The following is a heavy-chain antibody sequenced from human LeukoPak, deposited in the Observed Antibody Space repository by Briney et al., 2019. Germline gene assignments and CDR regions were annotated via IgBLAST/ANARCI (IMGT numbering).Heavy chain of an antibody. V-gene: IGHV4-39*02. CDR1: GGSISSSSYY. Sequence: PSETLSLTCTVSGGSISSSSYYWGWIRQPPGKGLEWIGSIYYSGSTYYNPSLKSRVTISVDTSKNQFSLKLSSVTAADTAVYYCAREIAAVAGTEGDAFDIWGQGTMVTVSS. CDR2: IYYSGST. D-gene: IGHD6-19*01. CDR3: AREIAAVAGTEGDAFDI. J-gene: IGHJ3*02.